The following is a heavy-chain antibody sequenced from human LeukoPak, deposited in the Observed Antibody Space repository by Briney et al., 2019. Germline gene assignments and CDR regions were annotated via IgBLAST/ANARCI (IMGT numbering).Heavy chain of an antibody. V-gene: IGHV3-23*01. Sequence: GGSLRLSCTASGFTFSNYAMSWVRRAPGKGVEWVSTISGSDGSTYYAASVKGRFTISRNNSKNTLYLQMNSLRVEDTAIYYCAKGRGYCTGGSCYSDYWGQGTLVTVSS. CDR1: GFTFSNYA. CDR3: AKGRGYCTGGSCYSDY. CDR2: ISGSDGST. D-gene: IGHD2-15*01. J-gene: IGHJ4*02.